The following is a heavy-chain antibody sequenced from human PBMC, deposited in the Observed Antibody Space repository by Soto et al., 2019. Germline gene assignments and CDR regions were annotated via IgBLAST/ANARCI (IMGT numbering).Heavy chain of an antibody. Sequence: SETLSLTCTVSGGSIKSDYYWAWVRQPPGGGLEWMGYKYYSGATDSDPSLEARVSFSVDTSKNQFFLNLTSVTVADTAVYYCARGRPNYFYYGLDVWGPGIPVTVS. J-gene: IGHJ6*02. V-gene: IGHV4-30-4*01. CDR2: KYYSGAT. CDR1: GGSIKSDYY. CDR3: ARGRPNYFYYGLDV.